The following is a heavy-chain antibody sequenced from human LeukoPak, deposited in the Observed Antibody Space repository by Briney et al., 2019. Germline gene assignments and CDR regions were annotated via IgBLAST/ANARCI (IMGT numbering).Heavy chain of an antibody. D-gene: IGHD2-2*01. CDR1: GYPFNSYD. V-gene: IGHV1-8*01. CDR2: INPNSGST. Sequence: ASVTVSCKASGYPFNSYDINWVRQATGHGLEWMGWINPNSGSTDSAQKFQGRVTMTANTSISIAYMELNNLRSEDTAVYYCARLVGCGSTNCYSPDNWFDPWGQGTLVTVSS. J-gene: IGHJ5*02. CDR3: ARLVGCGSTNCYSPDNWFDP.